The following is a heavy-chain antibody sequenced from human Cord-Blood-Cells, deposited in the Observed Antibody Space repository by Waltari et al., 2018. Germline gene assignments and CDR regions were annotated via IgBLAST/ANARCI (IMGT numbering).Heavy chain of an antibody. CDR3: ASIGTRHWYVDL. V-gene: IGHV4-38-2*01. CDR1: GYSISSGYY. J-gene: IGHJ2*01. Sequence: QVQLQESGPGLVKPSETLSLTCAVSGYSISSGYYWGWIRQPPGKGLEWIGSIHHIGSTYYNPSLKGRVTIAVDTSKNQFSLKLSSVTAADTAGYYCASIGTRHWYVDLWGRGTLVTVSS. CDR2: IHHIGST. D-gene: IGHD6-6*01.